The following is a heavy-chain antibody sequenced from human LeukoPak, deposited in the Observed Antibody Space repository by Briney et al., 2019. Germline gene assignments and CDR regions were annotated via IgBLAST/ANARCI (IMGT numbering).Heavy chain of an antibody. CDR3: ARVATVTPDYYYCMDV. D-gene: IGHD4-11*01. CDR2: IIPIFGTA. Sequence: ASVKVSCKASGGTFSSYAISWVRQAPGQGLEWMGGIIPIFGTANYAQKFQGRVTITADESTSTAYMELSSLRSEDTAVYYCARVATVTPDYYYCMDVWGQGTTVTVSS. J-gene: IGHJ6*02. V-gene: IGHV1-69*13. CDR1: GGTFSSYA.